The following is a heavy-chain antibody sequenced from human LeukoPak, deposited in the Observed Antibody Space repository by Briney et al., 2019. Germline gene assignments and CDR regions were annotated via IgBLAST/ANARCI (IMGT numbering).Heavy chain of an antibody. CDR3: ARNVIAVAGKIDY. CDR2: INHSGST. Sequence: SETLSLTCAVYGGSFSGYYWSWIRQPPGKGLEWIGGINHSGSTNYNPSLKSRVTISVDASKNQFSLKLSSVTAADTAVYYCARNVIAVAGKIDYWGQGTLVTVSS. V-gene: IGHV4-34*01. J-gene: IGHJ4*02. CDR1: GGSFSGYY. D-gene: IGHD6-19*01.